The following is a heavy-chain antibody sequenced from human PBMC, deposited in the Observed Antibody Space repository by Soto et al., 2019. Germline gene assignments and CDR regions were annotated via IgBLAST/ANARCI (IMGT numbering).Heavy chain of an antibody. D-gene: IGHD3-22*01. CDR2: INPSGVST. Sequence: QVQLVQSGAEVKKPGASVKVSCKTSGYTFTNYYIPWVRQAPGQGLEWMGIINPSGVSTTYAHKFQGRVTMTRDRSTSTGYMEWSSRRSEDTAGDYCAREFIAGYYDRSGNNALDGWGQGTMVTVSS. J-gene: IGHJ3*01. CDR1: GYTFTNYY. V-gene: IGHV1-46*01. CDR3: AREFIAGYYDRSGNNALDG.